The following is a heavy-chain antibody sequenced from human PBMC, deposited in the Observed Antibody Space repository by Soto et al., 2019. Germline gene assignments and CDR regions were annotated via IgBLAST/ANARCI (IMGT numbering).Heavy chain of an antibody. CDR2: ISSRGTYV. CDR1: GFTFSSFS. Sequence: PVGSLRLSCAASGFTFSSFSMDWVRHAPGQGLEWVSSISSRGTYVYYADSVKGRFTVSKDNANNVLFLQMNSLRAEDTALYYCAKDRVGGVPDAFDIWGQGTMVTVSS. CDR3: AKDRVGGVPDAFDI. J-gene: IGHJ3*02. V-gene: IGHV3-21*04. D-gene: IGHD2-8*01.